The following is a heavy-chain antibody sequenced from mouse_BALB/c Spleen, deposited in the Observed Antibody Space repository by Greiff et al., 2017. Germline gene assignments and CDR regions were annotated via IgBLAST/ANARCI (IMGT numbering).Heavy chain of an antibody. J-gene: IGHJ3*01. CDR1: GFTFSDYY. CDR3: ARGLYGSFAY. Sequence: EVKLMESGGGLVKPGGSLKLSCAASGFTFSDYYMYWVRQTPEKGLEWVATISDGGSYTNYKDSVKGRFTISRDNAKNNLYLQMSSLKSEDTAMYYCARGLYGSFAYWGQGTLVTVSA. V-gene: IGHV5-4*02. CDR2: ISDGGSYT. D-gene: IGHD1-1*01.